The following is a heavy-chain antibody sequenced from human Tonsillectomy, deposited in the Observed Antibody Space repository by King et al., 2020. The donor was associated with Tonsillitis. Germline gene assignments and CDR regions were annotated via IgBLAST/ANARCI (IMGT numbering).Heavy chain of an antibody. Sequence: VQLVESGGGVVQPGRSLRLACVGSGFSFNNYGMHWVRQAPGKGLEWLAVISFDGGEKFLADSVKGRFTISRDNSKNTVYLEMNGLRPDDTAIYYCANILTPDFECWGRGTRVTVSS. J-gene: IGHJ4*02. CDR1: GFSFNNYG. CDR3: ANILTPDFEC. CDR2: ISFDGGEK. V-gene: IGHV3-30*18. D-gene: IGHD3-9*01.